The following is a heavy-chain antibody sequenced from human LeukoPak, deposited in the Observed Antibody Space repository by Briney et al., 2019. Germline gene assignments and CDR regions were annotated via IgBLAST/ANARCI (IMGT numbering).Heavy chain of an antibody. V-gene: IGHV4-30-4*08. CDR3: AKAEWAAVDY. CDR1: GGSISSGDYY. CDR2: IYYSGST. Sequence: SETLSLTCTVSGGSISSGDYYWSWIRQPPGKGPEWIGYIYYSGSTYYNPSLKSRVTISVDTSKNQFSLKLSSVTAADTAVYYCAKAEWAAVDYWGQGTLVTVSS. D-gene: IGHD1-14*01. J-gene: IGHJ4*02.